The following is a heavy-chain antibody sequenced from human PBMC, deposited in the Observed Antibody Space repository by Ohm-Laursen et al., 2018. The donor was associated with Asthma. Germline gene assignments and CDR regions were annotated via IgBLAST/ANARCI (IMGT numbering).Heavy chain of an antibody. CDR1: GFTFSSYG. J-gene: IGHJ4*02. V-gene: IGHV3-7*01. CDR3: ATLSWYASQY. CDR2: IKPDGSQT. Sequence: SLRLSCTASGFTFSSYGMHRVRQAPGKGLQWLAFIKPDGSQTYYADSLEGRFSISRDNSKNSLYLQMSSLRGEDTALYYCATLSWYASQYWGQGTLVTVSS. D-gene: IGHD2-2*01.